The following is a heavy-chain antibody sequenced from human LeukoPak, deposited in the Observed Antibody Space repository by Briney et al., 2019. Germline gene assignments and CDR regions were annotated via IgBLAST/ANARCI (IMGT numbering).Heavy chain of an antibody. Sequence: GSLSLSCSASGFIFGDYAMSWFRQAPGKGLEGVGFIRSKAYGGTTEYAASVKGRFTISRDDTKSIAYLQMNSLKTEDTAVYYCTRGGYFDWLFVFDYWGQGTLVTVPS. V-gene: IGHV3-49*03. CDR3: TRGGYFDWLFVFDY. D-gene: IGHD3-9*01. CDR1: GFIFGDYA. CDR2: IRSKAYGGTT. J-gene: IGHJ4*02.